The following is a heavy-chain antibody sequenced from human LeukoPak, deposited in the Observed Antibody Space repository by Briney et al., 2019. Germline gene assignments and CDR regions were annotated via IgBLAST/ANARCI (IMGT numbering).Heavy chain of an antibody. V-gene: IGHV1-69*04. CDR3: ARDTPSIAARLDAFDI. Sequence: GFSVKVSCKASGGTFSSYAISWVRQAPGQGLEWMGRIIPILGIANYAQKLQGRVTMTTDTSTSTAYMELRSLRSDDTAVYYCARDTPSIAARLDAFDIWGQGTMVTVSS. CDR2: IIPILGIA. D-gene: IGHD6-6*01. J-gene: IGHJ3*02. CDR1: GGTFSSYA.